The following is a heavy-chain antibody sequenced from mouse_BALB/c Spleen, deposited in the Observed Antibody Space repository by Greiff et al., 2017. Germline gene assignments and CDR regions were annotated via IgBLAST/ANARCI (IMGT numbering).Heavy chain of an antibody. Sequence: VQVVESGPGLVAPSQSLSITCTVSGFSLTSYGVHWVRQPPGKGLEWLGVIWAGGSTNYNSALLSRLSISQDNSKSQVFLKMNSLQTDDPAMYYCARPVYYGYGWFAYWGQGTLVTVAA. CDR2: IWAGGST. CDR1: GFSLTSYG. J-gene: IGHJ3*01. D-gene: IGHD1-2*01. V-gene: IGHV2-9*02. CDR3: ARPVYYGYGWFAY.